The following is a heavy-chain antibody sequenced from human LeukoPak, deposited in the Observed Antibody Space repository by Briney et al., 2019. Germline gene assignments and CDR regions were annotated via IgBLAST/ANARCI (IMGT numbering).Heavy chain of an antibody. CDR3: ARLRQQWPPLPYYCYYGMDV. D-gene: IGHD6-19*01. Sequence: GGSLNISGKGSGYSFTSYWIGWVRQMPGKGLDWMGITYPGDSDTRYSPSFQGQVTISADKSISTAYLQWSSLKASDTAMYYCARLRQQWPPLPYYCYYGMDVWGKGTTVTVSS. CDR1: GYSFTSYW. CDR2: TYPGDSDT. J-gene: IGHJ6*04. V-gene: IGHV5-51*01.